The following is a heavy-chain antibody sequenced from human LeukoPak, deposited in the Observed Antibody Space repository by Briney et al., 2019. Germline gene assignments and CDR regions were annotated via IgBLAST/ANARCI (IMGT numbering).Heavy chain of an antibody. Sequence: SETLSLTCTVSGGSISPYYWSWLRQPPGKGLEWLGYIYYSGNTDYNPSLKSRVAISVDTSKNQFSLKLSSVTAADTAVYYCARSTGSTMFIDYWGQGTLVTVSS. J-gene: IGHJ4*02. D-gene: IGHD3-10*02. CDR2: IYYSGNT. V-gene: IGHV4-59*01. CDR1: GGSISPYY. CDR3: ARSTGSTMFIDY.